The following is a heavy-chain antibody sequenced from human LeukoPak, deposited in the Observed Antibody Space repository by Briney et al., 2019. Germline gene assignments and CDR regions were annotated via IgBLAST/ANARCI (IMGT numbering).Heavy chain of an antibody. J-gene: IGHJ3*02. D-gene: IGHD2-15*01. V-gene: IGHV3-23*01. CDR3: AKDRAGAWWNDAFEI. CDR1: GFPFNNYA. Sequence: GALRLSCAASGFPFNNYAMNWVRQAPGKGLEWVSGISDSGAYIYYADSVKGRFTISRDNSKNTLYLQMNSLRAEDTAIYYCAKDRAGAWWNDAFEIWGQGTMVTVSS. CDR2: ISDSGAYI.